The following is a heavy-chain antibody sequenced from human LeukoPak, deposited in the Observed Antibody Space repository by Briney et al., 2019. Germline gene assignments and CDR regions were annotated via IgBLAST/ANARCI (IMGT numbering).Heavy chain of an antibody. J-gene: IGHJ4*02. V-gene: IGHV1-69*13. CDR1: GYLFFNFG. D-gene: IGHD3-22*01. CDR2: IIPIFGTA. CDR3: ARGGYYDSSGYYSGYH. Sequence: ASVKVSCKASGYLFFNFGISWVRRAPGQGLEWMGGIIPIFGTANYAQKFQGRVTITADESTSTAYMELSSLRSEDTAVYYCARGGYYDSSGYYSGYHWGQGTLVTVSS.